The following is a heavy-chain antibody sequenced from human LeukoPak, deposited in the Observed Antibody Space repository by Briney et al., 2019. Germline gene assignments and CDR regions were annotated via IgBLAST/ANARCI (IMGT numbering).Heavy chain of an antibody. V-gene: IGHV4-39*07. Sequence: PSETLSLTCTVSGGSISSSSYYWGWIRQPPGKGLEWIGCIYYSGSTYYNPSLKSRVTISIDTSKNQFSLKLSSVTAADTAVYYCARDPTSGWYRFFDPWGQGTLVTVSS. CDR1: GGSISSSSYY. CDR3: ARDPTSGWYRFFDP. J-gene: IGHJ5*02. CDR2: IYYSGST. D-gene: IGHD6-19*01.